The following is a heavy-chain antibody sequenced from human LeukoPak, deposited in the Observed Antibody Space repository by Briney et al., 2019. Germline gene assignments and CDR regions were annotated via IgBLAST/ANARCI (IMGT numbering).Heavy chain of an antibody. CDR2: ISGSGGST. D-gene: IGHD3-3*01. CDR1: GFTFSSYA. CDR3: AKDGGKIFGVDRPSYYFDY. Sequence: GGSLRLSCAASGFTFSSYAMSWVRQAPGKGLEWVSAISGSGGSTYYADSVKGRFTISRDNSKNTLYLQMNSLRAEDTAVYYCAKDGGKIFGVDRPSYYFDYWGQGTLVTVSS. V-gene: IGHV3-23*01. J-gene: IGHJ4*02.